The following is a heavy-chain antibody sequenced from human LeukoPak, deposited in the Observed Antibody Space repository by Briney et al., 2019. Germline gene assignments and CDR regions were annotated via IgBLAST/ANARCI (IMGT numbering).Heavy chain of an antibody. CDR2: IYHSGST. V-gene: IGHV4-38-2*01. CDR1: GYSISSGYY. J-gene: IGHJ4*02. D-gene: IGHD3-10*01. CDR3: ATSTYYYGSGSPPGVDY. Sequence: PSETLSLTCAVSGYSISSGYYWGWIRQPPGKGLEWIGSIYHSGSTYYNPSLKSRVTISGDTSKNQFSLKLSSVTAADTAVYYCATSTYYYGSGSPPGVDYWGQGTLVTVSS.